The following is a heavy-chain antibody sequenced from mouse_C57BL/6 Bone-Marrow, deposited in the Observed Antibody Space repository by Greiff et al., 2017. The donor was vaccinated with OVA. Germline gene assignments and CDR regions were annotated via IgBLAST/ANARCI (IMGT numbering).Heavy chain of an antibody. CDR1: GFTFSSYA. CDR3: AENYYGSSYWYFDV. D-gene: IGHD1-1*01. J-gene: IGHJ1*03. Sequence: EVNLVESGGGLVKPGGSLKLSCAASGFTFSSYAMSWVRQTPEKRLEWVATISDGGSYTYYPDNVKGRFTISRDNAKNNLYLQMSHLKSEDTAMYYCAENYYGSSYWYFDVWGTGTTVTVSS. CDR2: ISDGGSYT. V-gene: IGHV5-4*03.